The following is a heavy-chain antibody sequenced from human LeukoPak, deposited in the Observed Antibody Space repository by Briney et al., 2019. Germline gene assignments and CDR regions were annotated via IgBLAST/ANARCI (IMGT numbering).Heavy chain of an antibody. J-gene: IGHJ4*02. CDR1: GFTFSAYW. V-gene: IGHV3-74*01. CDR2: INSDGSST. CDR3: ARDLELAYYDSSGYDY. Sequence: GGSLRLSCAASGFTFSAYWMHWVRQGPGKGLVWVSRINSDGSSTSYADSVKGRFTISRDNAKSTLYLQMNSLRAEDTAVYYCARDLELAYYDSSGYDYWGQGTLVTVSS. D-gene: IGHD3-22*01.